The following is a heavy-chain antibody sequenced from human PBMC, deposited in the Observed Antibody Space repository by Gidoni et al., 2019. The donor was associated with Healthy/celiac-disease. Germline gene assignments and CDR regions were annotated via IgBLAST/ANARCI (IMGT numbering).Heavy chain of an antibody. D-gene: IGHD3-22*01. CDR1: GFTFSSYA. Sequence: EVQLLESGGGLVQPGGSLSLSCAASGFTFSSYAMSWVRQAPGKGLVWVSAISGSGGSTYYADSVKGRFTISRDNSKNTLYLQMNSLRAEDTAVYYCAKGDYYYDTSADYWGQGTLVTVSS. CDR2: ISGSGGST. J-gene: IGHJ4*02. CDR3: AKGDYYYDTSADY. V-gene: IGHV3-23*01.